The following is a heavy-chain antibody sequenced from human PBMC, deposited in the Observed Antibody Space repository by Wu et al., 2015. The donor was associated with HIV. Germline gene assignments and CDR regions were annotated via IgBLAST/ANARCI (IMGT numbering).Heavy chain of an antibody. Sequence: QVQLVQSGAEVRKPGASVKVSCKVSGYTFSTFNINWVRQATGQGLEWMGWMNPKSGSTGYARNFQGRVTMSRNSSISTAYMELSNLRSEDTAVYYYARVGVLLASGPLLEYFQHWGQGTQVIVSS. D-gene: IGHD3-10*01. CDR3: ARVGVLLASGPLLEYFQH. V-gene: IGHV1-8*01. J-gene: IGHJ1*01. CDR2: MNPKSGST. CDR1: GYTFSTFN.